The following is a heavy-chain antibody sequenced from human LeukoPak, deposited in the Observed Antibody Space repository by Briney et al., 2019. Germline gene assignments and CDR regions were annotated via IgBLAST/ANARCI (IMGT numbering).Heavy chain of an antibody. D-gene: IGHD1-26*01. V-gene: IGHV3-21*01. CDR3: ARDNGGKWELLGGLDY. J-gene: IGHJ4*02. CDR2: ISTSSSYI. Sequence: GGPLRLSCAASGFTFDDYGMSWVRQAPGKGLEWVSSISTSSSYIYYADSMKGRFTVSRDNARKSLYLQMNSLRADDTAVYYCARDNGGKWELLGGLDYWGQGTLVTVSS. CDR1: GFTFDDYG.